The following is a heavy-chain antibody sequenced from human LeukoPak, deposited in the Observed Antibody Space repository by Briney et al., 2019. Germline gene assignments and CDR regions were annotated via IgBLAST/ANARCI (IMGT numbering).Heavy chain of an antibody. CDR2: IGSSGGST. D-gene: IGHD6-13*01. Sequence: PGGSLRLSCAASGFTFSSYGMSWVRQAPGKGLEWVSSIGSSGGSTYYADSVKGRFTISRDNSKNTLYLQMNSLRAEDTAVYYCATSYGYSSAAGTGTRRYFDYWDQGTLVTVSS. V-gene: IGHV3-23*01. CDR1: GFTFSSYG. CDR3: ATSYGYSSAAGTGTRRYFDY. J-gene: IGHJ4*02.